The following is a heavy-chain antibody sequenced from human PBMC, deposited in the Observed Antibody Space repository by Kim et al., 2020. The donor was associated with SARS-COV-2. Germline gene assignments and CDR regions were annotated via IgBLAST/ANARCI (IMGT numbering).Heavy chain of an antibody. D-gene: IGHD3-16*02. V-gene: IGHV1-69*13. CDR1: GGTFSSYA. CDR2: IIPIFGTA. CDR3: ARSLSGGPYYYCMDV. Sequence: SVKVSCKASGGTFSSYAISWVRQAPGQGLEWMGGIIPIFGTANYAQKFQGRVTITADESTSTAYMELSSLRSEDTAVYYCARSLSGGPYYYCMDVWGQGTTVTVSS. J-gene: IGHJ6*02.